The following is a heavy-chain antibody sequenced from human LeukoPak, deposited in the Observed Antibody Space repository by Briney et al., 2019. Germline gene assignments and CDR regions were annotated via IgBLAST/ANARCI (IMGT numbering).Heavy chain of an antibody. CDR3: TIEVGGSAWDY. V-gene: IGHV4-59*01. Sequence: SETLSLACTDSGGSISSYYWSWIRQPPGKGLEGIGYIYYSGSTNYNPSLKSRVTISVDTSKKQFFLNLSSVTAADTAVYYCTIEVGGSAWDYWRQGTLVTVSS. CDR2: IYYSGST. J-gene: IGHJ4*02. D-gene: IGHD1-26*01. CDR1: GGSISSYY.